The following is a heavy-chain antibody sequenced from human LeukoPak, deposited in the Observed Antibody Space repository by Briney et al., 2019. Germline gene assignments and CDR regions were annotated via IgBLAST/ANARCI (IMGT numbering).Heavy chain of an antibody. J-gene: IGHJ4*02. Sequence: ASVKVSCKASGYTFTAYYMHWVRQAPGQGLEWMGWIDPNSGGTNYAQNFQGRVTMTKDTSISTAHMELSSLRSDDTAVYYCLVLAAGGRGIYWGQGTLVTVSS. CDR1: GYTFTAYY. D-gene: IGHD6-13*01. CDR2: IDPNSGGT. CDR3: LVLAAGGRGIY. V-gene: IGHV1-2*02.